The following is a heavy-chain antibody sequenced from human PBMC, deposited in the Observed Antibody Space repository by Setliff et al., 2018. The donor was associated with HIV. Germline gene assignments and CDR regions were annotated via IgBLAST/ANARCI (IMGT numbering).Heavy chain of an antibody. V-gene: IGHV1-18*01. CDR2: ISAYNGNT. CDR1: GYTFTSYG. J-gene: IGHJ3*02. CDR3: AREERERYNSVRNAFDI. D-gene: IGHD1-1*01. Sequence: GASVKVSCKASGYTFTSYGISWVRQAPGQGLEWMGWISAYNGNTNYAQKLQGRVTMTTDTSTSTAYMELRSLRSDDTAVYYCAREERERYNSVRNAFDIWGQGTMVTVSS.